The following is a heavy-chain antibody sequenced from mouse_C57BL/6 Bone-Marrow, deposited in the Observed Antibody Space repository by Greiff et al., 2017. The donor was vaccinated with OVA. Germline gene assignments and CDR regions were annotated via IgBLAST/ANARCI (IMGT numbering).Heavy chain of an antibody. V-gene: IGHV1-72*01. CDR3: ARTGRYGNYDY. D-gene: IGHD2-1*01. Sequence: VQLQQPGAELVKPGASVKLSCKASGYTFTSYWMHWVKQRPGRGLEWIGRIDPSSGGTKYNEKFKSKATLTVAKSSSTAYMELSSLTSEYSEVLYCARTGRYGNYDYWGQGTTLTVSS. CDR1: GYTFTSYW. J-gene: IGHJ2*01. CDR2: IDPSSGGT.